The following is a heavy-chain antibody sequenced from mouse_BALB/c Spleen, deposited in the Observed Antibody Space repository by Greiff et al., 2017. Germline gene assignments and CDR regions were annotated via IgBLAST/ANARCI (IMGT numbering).Heavy chain of an antibody. J-gene: IGHJ4*01. V-gene: IGHV1-69*02. D-gene: IGHD2-14*01. CDR3: ARGYGYAMDY. CDR1: GYTFTSYW. Sequence: QVQLKQPGAELVKPGAPVKLSCKASGYTFTSYWMNWVKQRPGRGLEWIGRIDPSDSETHYNQKFKDKATLTVDKSSSTAYIQRSSLTSEDSAVYYCARGYGYAMDYWGQGTSVTVSS. CDR2: IDPSDSET.